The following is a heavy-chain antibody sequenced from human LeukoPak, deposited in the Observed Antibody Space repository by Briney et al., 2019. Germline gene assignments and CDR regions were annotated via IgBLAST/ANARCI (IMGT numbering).Heavy chain of an antibody. V-gene: IGHV1-2*02. CDR3: ARGLEAPHYYYYYYMDV. CDR2: INPNSGGT. CDR1: GYTFTGYY. Sequence: ASVKVSCKASGYTFTGYYMHWVRQAPGQGLEWMGWINPNSGGTNYAQKFQGRVTMTRDTSISTAYMELSRLRSDDTAVYYCARGLEAPHYYYYYYMDVWGKGTTVTVSS. J-gene: IGHJ6*03. D-gene: IGHD1-1*01.